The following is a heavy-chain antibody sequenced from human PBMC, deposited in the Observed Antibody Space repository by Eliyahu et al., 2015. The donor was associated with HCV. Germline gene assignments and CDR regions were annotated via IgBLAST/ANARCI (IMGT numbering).Heavy chain of an antibody. CDR3: ARVPRGSGFYYFDY. J-gene: IGHJ4*02. CDR1: GFTFSSYX. CDR2: INSDGSST. Sequence: EVQLVESGGGLVQPGGSLRLXCAASGFTFSSYXMHWVRQAPGKGLVWXSRINSDGSSTSYADSVKGRFTISRDNAKNTLYLQMNSLRAEDTAVYYCARVPRGSGFYYFDYWGQGTLVTVSS. D-gene: IGHD6-25*01. V-gene: IGHV3-74*01.